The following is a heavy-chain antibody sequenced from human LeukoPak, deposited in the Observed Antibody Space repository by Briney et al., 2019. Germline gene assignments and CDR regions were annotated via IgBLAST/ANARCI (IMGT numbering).Heavy chain of an antibody. Sequence: GGSLRLSCAASGFTFSSYGMRWVRQAPGKGLEWVAVISYDGSNKYYADSVKGRFTISRDNSKNTLYLQMNSLRPEDTAVYYCAKGAAQGGYFQHWGQGTLVTVSS. CDR3: AKGAAQGGYFQH. V-gene: IGHV3-30*18. J-gene: IGHJ1*01. CDR2: ISYDGSNK. CDR1: GFTFSSYG. D-gene: IGHD6-25*01.